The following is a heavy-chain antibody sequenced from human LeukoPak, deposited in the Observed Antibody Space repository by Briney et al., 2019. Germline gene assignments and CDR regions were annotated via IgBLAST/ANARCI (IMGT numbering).Heavy chain of an antibody. CDR1: GFTFSSYD. D-gene: IGHD3-22*01. Sequence: GGSLRLSCAASGFTFSSYDMHWVRQAPGKGLEWVAVISYDGTNKYYADDSVKGRFTISRDNSKNTLYLQVNSLRAEDTAVYYCARSPVMNDYDRGYFDHWGQGTLVTVSS. CDR3: ARSPVMNDYDRGYFDH. J-gene: IGHJ4*02. CDR2: ISYDGTNK. V-gene: IGHV3-30*03.